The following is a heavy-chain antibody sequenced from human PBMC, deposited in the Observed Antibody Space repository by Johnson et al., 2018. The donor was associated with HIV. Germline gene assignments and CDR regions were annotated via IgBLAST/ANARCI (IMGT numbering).Heavy chain of an antibody. J-gene: IGHJ3*02. V-gene: IGHV3-30*04. CDR3: AREMNAGNDAFDI. Sequence: QVQLVESGGGVVQPGRSLRLSYAASGFTFSSYAMHWVRQAPGKGLEWVAVISYDGRNKYYADSVMGRFTISRYNSKNTLYLHMNSLRAEDTAVYNCAREMNAGNDAFDIWGQGTMVTVSS. CDR2: ISYDGRNK. CDR1: GFTFSSYA.